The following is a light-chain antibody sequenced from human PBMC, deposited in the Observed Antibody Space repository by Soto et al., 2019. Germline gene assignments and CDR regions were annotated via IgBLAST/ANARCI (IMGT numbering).Light chain of an antibody. J-gene: IGKJ5*01. V-gene: IGKV1-5*03. CDR1: QTISSG. CDR3: QQLNSYPT. Sequence: DIQMTQSPSSLSGSVGYRVTITCRASQTISSGLAWYQQKPGKAPKLLIYKASTLKSGVPSRFSGSGSGTDFTLTISSLQPEDFATYYCQQLNSYPTFGQGTRLEI. CDR2: KAS.